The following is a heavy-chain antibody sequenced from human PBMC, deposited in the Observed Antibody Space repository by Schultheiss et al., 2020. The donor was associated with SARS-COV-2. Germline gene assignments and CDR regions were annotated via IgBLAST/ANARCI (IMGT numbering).Heavy chain of an antibody. CDR2: IYYSGST. CDR3: ARGSLTGTTEDAFDI. Sequence: SQTLSLTCTVSGGSISSGDYYWSWIRQPPGKGLEWIGYIYYSGSTYYNPSLKSRVTISVDTSKNQFSLKLSSVTAADTAVYYCARGSLTGTTEDAFDIWGQGTMVTVSS. J-gene: IGHJ3*02. V-gene: IGHV4-30-4*01. CDR1: GGSISSGDYY. D-gene: IGHD1-7*01.